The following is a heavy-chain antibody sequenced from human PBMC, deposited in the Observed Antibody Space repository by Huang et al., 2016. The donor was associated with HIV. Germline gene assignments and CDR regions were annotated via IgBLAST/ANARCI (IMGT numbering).Heavy chain of an antibody. J-gene: IGHJ4*02. V-gene: IGHV3-30*18. CDR3: AKDRRAYYYGSGIEY. CDR2: ISYDGRNK. CDR1: GFSFSDSG. D-gene: IGHD3-10*01. Sequence: QVQLVESGGGVVEPGRSLRVSCAASGFSFSDSGMHWVRQAPGNGLEWVAVISYDGRNKVYADSVKGRFTISRDNSKNTVYLQMNSLRAGDTAVYYCAKDRRAYYYGSGIEYWGQGARVTVSS.